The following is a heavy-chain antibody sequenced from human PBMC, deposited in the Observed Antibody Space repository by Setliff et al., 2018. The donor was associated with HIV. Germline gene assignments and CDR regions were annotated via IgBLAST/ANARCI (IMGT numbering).Heavy chain of an antibody. CDR3: ARKLRPGHGVDV. Sequence: GGSLRLSCAASRFDFNNYWMCWIRQPPGKGLEWVSSISSSSSYIYYADSVKGRFTISRDNAKNSMDLQMNSLRAEDTAIYYCARKLRPGHGVDVWGQGTTVTVSS. V-gene: IGHV3-21*01. J-gene: IGHJ6*02. CDR2: ISSSSSYI. D-gene: IGHD3-10*01. CDR1: RFDFNNYW.